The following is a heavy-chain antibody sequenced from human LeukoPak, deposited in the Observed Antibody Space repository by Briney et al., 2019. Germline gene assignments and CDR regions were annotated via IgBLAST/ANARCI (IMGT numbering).Heavy chain of an antibody. CDR3: AKGGKWDVTPFDY. D-gene: IGHD1-26*01. CDR1: GFTFNSYT. V-gene: IGHV3-23*01. Sequence: GGSLRLSCAASGFTFNSYTMNWVRQAPGKGLEWVSTISGGGGSTYYADSVKGRFTISRGNSKNTLYLQVNSLRAEDTAVYYCAKGGKWDVTPFDYWGQGTLVTVSS. J-gene: IGHJ4*02. CDR2: ISGGGGST.